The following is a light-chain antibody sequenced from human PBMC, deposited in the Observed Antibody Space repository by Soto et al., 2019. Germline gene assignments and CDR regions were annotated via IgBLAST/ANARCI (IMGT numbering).Light chain of an antibody. CDR2: SHN. Sequence: QSVLTQPPSASGTPGQRVTISCSGSSPNIGSNSVNWYQQLPGRAPKLLIYSHNQRPSGVPDRFSGSRSGSSASLAISGLQSEDEADYYCATWDDILIGVVYGGGTKLTVL. CDR1: SPNIGSNS. J-gene: IGLJ3*02. V-gene: IGLV1-44*01. CDR3: ATWDDILIGVV.